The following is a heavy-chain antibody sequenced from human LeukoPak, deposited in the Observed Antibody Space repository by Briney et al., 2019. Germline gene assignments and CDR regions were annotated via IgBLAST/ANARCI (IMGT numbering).Heavy chain of an antibody. CDR2: ISAYNGNT. CDR1: GYTFTSYG. V-gene: IGHV1-18*01. D-gene: IGHD2-2*01. J-gene: IGHJ6*02. Sequence: ASVKVSCKASGYTFTSYGISWVRQDPGQGLEWMGWISAYNGNTNYAQKLQGRVTMTTDTSTSTAYMELRSLRSDDTAVYYCARESGDSTSWFYYYYGMDVWGQGTTVTVSS. CDR3: ARESGDSTSWFYYYYGMDV.